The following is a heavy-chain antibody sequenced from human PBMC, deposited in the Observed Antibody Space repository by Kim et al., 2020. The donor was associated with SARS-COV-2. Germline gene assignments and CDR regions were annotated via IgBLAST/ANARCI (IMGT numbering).Heavy chain of an antibody. CDR2: INPNSGGT. CDR3: ARDLASSSWAGFDY. D-gene: IGHD6-13*01. Sequence: ASVKVSCKSSRYTFTGYYMHWVRQAPGQGLEWMGWINPNSGGTNYAQKVQGRVTMTRDTSISTAYMELSRLRSDDTAVYYWARDLASSSWAGFDYWGQGT. CDR1: RYTFTGYY. V-gene: IGHV1-2*02. J-gene: IGHJ4*02.